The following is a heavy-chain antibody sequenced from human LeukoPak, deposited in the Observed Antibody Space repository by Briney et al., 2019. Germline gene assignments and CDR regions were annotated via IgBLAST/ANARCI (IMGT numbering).Heavy chain of an antibody. CDR1: GFTLNTYV. D-gene: IGHD3-10*01. V-gene: IGHV3-21*06. CDR3: ARTYYDGFDV. J-gene: IGHJ3*01. CDR2: ISISGFDT. Sequence: GSLRLSCEASGFTLNTYVMNWVRQAPGRGLEWVSFISISGFDTYYTDSVKGRFTIFRDNAKNSLYLQMNSLSADDTAVYYCARTYYDGFDVWGQGTMVTVSS.